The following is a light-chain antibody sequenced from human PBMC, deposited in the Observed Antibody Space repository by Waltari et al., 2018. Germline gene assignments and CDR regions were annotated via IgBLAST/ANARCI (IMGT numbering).Light chain of an antibody. V-gene: IGLV2-23*01. Sequence: QSALTQPASVSGSPGQSITISCTGTSSDVGSYKLVSWYQQHPGKAPRLMIYADSNRPSGSSNRFPGYKSGNTASLTISGLQAEDEAAYYCCSYAGSSTVKFGEGTYLTVL. CDR2: ADS. CDR3: CSYAGSSTVK. CDR1: SSDVGSYKL. J-gene: IGLJ2*01.